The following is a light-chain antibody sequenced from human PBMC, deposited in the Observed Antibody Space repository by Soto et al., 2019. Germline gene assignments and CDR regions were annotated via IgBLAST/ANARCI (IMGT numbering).Light chain of an antibody. CDR3: QQYGSSPPSST. CDR2: DVS. J-gene: IGKJ5*01. CDR1: QSVSSN. V-gene: IGKV3-20*01. Sequence: EIVMTQSPATLSVSPGERATLSCWASQSVSSNLAWYQQKPGQAPRLLIYDVSTRATGIPDRFSGSGSGTDFTLTISRLEPEDFAVYYCQQYGSSPPSSTFGQGTRLEIK.